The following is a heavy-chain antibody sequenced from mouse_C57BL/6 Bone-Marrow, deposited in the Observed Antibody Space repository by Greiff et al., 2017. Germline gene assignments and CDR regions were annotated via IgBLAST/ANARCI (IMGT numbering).Heavy chain of an antibody. CDR3: AIYGNGY. CDR2: IYPRSGNT. Sequence: QVQLQQSGAELARPGASVKLSCKASGYTFTSYGISWVKQRTGQGLEWIGEIYPRSGNTYSNEKFKGKATLTADKSSSTAYMELRSLTSEDSAVYFCAIYGNGYWGQGTSVTVSS. V-gene: IGHV1-81*01. D-gene: IGHD2-1*01. J-gene: IGHJ4*01. CDR1: GYTFTSYG.